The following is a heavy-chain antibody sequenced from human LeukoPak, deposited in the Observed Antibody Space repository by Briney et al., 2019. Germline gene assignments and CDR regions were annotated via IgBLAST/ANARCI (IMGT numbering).Heavy chain of an antibody. CDR2: INPDSGGT. CDR1: GYTFTGYY. V-gene: IGHV1-2*02. Sequence: ASVKVSCKASGYTFTGYYVHWVRQAPGQGLEWMGWINPDSGGTSYAQKFQGRVTMTRDTSINTAYMELGSLRSDDAAVYYCARVGMRDTANLRPVDYWGQGTLVTVSS. CDR3: ARVGMRDTANLRPVDY. D-gene: IGHD5-18*01. J-gene: IGHJ4*02.